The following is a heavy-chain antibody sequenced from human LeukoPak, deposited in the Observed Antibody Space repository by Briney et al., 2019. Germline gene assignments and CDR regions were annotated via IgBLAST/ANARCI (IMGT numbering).Heavy chain of an antibody. CDR2: INHSGST. J-gene: IGHJ6*03. CDR1: GGSFSGYY. V-gene: IGHV4-34*01. Sequence: SETLSLTCAVYGGSFSGYYWSWIRQPPGKGLEWMGEINHSGSTNYNPSLKSRVTISVATSKNQFSLKLSSVTAADTAVYYCAGGPKRWLQFHYYYYMDVWGKGTTVTVSS. D-gene: IGHD5-24*01. CDR3: AGGPKRWLQFHYYYYMDV.